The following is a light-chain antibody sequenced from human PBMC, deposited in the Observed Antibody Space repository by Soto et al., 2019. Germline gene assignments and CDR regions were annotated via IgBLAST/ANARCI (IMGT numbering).Light chain of an antibody. CDR1: QSVSSY. Sequence: EIVLTQSPATLSLSPGERATLSCRASQSVSSYLAWYQQKPGQAPRLLIYDASNRATGIPARFSGSGSGTDFTLTFSSLEPEDFAVYYCQQRSNWHGVTFGQGTRLEIK. V-gene: IGKV3-11*01. CDR2: DAS. J-gene: IGKJ5*01. CDR3: QQRSNWHGVT.